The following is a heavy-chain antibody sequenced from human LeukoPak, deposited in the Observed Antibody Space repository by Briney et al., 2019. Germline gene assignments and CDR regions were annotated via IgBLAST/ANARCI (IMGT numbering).Heavy chain of an antibody. CDR2: ISGSGGST. CDR3: AKEATIVVVITPYFDY. CDR1: GFTFSSYA. D-gene: IGHD3-22*01. V-gene: IGHV3-23*01. Sequence: TGGSLRLSCAASGFTFSSYAMSWVRQAPGKGLEWVSAISGSGGSTYYADSVKGRFTISRDNSKNTLYLQMNSLRAEDTAVYYCAKEATIVVVITPYFDYWGQGTLVTVSS. J-gene: IGHJ4*02.